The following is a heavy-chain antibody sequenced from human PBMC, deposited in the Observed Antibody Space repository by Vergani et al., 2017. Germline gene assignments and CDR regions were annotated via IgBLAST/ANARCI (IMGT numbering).Heavy chain of an antibody. Sequence: QVQLQQWGAGLLKPSETLSLTCAVYGGSFSGYYWSWIRQPPGKGLEWIGEINHSGSTNYNPSLKSRVTISVDTSKNQFSLKLSSVTAADTAVYYCARGPRSWYGDAFDFWGQGTMVTVSS. V-gene: IGHV4-34*01. CDR2: INHSGST. D-gene: IGHD6-13*01. CDR3: ARGPRSWYGDAFDF. J-gene: IGHJ3*01. CDR1: GGSFSGYY.